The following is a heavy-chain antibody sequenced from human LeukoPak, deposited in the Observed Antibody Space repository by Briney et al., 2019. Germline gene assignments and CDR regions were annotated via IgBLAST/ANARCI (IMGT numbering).Heavy chain of an antibody. V-gene: IGHV3-30*18. CDR1: GFTFSSYG. CDR2: ISYDGSNK. Sequence: GGSLRLSCAASGFTFSSYGMHWVRQAPGKGLEWVAVISYDGSNKYYADSVKGRFTISRDNSKNTLYLQMNSLRAEATAVYYCAKDAFYGSGPGIWGQGTMVTVSS. D-gene: IGHD3-10*01. J-gene: IGHJ3*02. CDR3: AKDAFYGSGPGI.